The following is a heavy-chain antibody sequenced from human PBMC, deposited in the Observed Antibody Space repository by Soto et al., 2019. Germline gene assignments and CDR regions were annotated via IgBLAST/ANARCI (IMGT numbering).Heavy chain of an antibody. J-gene: IGHJ6*02. D-gene: IGHD3-16*02. CDR1: GYTFTSYG. V-gene: IGHV1-18*04. CDR2: ISAYNGNT. CDR3: ARVGDYVWGSYLPSLIRDYYGMDV. Sequence: GASVKVSCKASGYTFTSYGISWVRQAPGQGLEWMGWISAYNGNTNYAQKLQGRVTMTTDTSTSTAYMELRSLRSDDTAVYYCARVGDYVWGSYLPSLIRDYYGMDVWGQGTSVTVSS.